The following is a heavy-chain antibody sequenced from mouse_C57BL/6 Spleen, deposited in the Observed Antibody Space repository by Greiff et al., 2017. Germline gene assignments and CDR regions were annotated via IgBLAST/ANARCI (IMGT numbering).Heavy chain of an antibody. V-gene: IGHV5-4*01. J-gene: IGHJ4*01. CDR3: ARGGAHYAMDY. Sequence: EVQGVESGGGLVKPGGSLKLSCAASGFTFSSYAMSWVRQTPGKRLEWVATISDGGSYTYYPDNVKRRYSNSRDNAKNNLYLQMSQLKSEDTAKYYCARGGAHYAMDYWGQGTSGTVSS. CDR2: ISDGGSYT. CDR1: GFTFSSYA.